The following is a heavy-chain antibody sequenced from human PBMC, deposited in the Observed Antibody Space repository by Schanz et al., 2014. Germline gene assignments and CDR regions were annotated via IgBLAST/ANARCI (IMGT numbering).Heavy chain of an antibody. V-gene: IGHV3-7*01. CDR2: INEDGSEK. D-gene: IGHD3-16*01. J-gene: IGHJ4*02. CDR1: EFTFSSYW. CDR3: VRGLQVYFDY. Sequence: DVQLVESGGGLVQPGGSLRLSCAASEFTFSSYWMSWVRQAPGKGLEWVANINEDGSEKYYVDSVKGRFTISRVNAENSLYLQMNSLRGEDTAVYWCVRGLQVYFDYWGQGALVSVSS.